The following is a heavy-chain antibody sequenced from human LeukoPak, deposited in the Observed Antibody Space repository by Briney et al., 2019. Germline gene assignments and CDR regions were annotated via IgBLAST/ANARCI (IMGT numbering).Heavy chain of an antibody. CDR2: INAGNGNT. V-gene: IGHV1-3*01. CDR1: GYTFTGYA. CDR3: ARDATRYGMDV. Sequence: ASVKVSCKASGYTFTGYAMHWVRQAPGQRLEWMGWINAGNGNTKYSQKFQGRVTITRDTSASTAYMELSSLRSEDTAVYYCARDATRYGMDVWGQGTTVTVSS. J-gene: IGHJ6*02.